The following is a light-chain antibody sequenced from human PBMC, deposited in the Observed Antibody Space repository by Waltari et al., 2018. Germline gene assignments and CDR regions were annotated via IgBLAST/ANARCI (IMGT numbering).Light chain of an antibody. J-gene: IGKJ2*01. CDR1: QGISTY. V-gene: IGKV1-17*01. CDR3: LQYNSHPYN. CDR2: AAS. Sequence: DIQMTQSPSSLSASAGDTVTITCRASQGISTYLNWYQQKPGKAPKRLIYAASSLESGVPSRFSGSGSGTDFTLTISSLQPEDFATYYCLQYNSHPYNFGQGTKVEIK.